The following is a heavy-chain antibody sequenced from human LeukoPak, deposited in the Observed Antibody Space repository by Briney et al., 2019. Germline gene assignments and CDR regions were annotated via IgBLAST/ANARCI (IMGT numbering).Heavy chain of an antibody. J-gene: IGHJ4*02. CDR3: ARDHDNFFDY. Sequence: PGGSLRLSCAASGFTFSGYAMSWVRQAPGKGLEWVSAITTSGDNAYYVDSVKGRFTMSRDNSKNTLHLQMNSLGADDTAVYYCARDHDNFFDYWGQGTLVSVST. CDR1: GFTFSGYA. V-gene: IGHV3-23*01. D-gene: IGHD3-9*01. CDR2: ITTSGDNA.